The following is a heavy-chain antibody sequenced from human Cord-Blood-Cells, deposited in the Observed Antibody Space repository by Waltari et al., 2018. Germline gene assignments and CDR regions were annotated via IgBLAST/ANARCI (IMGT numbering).Heavy chain of an antibody. J-gene: IGHJ4*02. CDR3: AREVTGAGGYYFDY. CDR1: GASISSSSYY. CDR2: IYYSGST. Sequence: QLQLQESGPGLVKPSETLSLTCTVSGASISSSSYYWGWIRQPPGKGLEWIGNIYYSGSTYYNPSLKSRVTISVDTSKNQFSLKLSSVTAADTAVYYCAREVTGAGGYYFDYWGQGTLVTVSS. V-gene: IGHV4-39*01. D-gene: IGHD7-27*01.